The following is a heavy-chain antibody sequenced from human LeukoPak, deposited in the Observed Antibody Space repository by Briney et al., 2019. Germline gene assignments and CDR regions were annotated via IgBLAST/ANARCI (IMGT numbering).Heavy chain of an antibody. CDR3: TRGYNYGMDV. CDR2: ISSSGGTM. J-gene: IGHJ6*02. CDR1: GFTFSSYE. Sequence: QPGGSLRLSCAASGFTFSSYEMNWVRQAPGKGLEWVSYISSSGGTMYYADSVKGRFTISRDNAKNSLYLQMNSLRAEDTAIYYCTRGYNYGMDVWGQGTRSPSP. V-gene: IGHV3-48*03. D-gene: IGHD5-18*01.